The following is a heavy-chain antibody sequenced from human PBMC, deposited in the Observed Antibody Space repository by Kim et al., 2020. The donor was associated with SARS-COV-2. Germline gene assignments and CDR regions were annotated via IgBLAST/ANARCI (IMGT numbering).Heavy chain of an antibody. CDR2: TYYRSKWYH. CDR1: GDSVSSNSAA. V-gene: IGHV6-1*01. D-gene: IGHD5-12*01. J-gene: IGHJ4*02. Sequence: SQTLSLTCAISGDSVSSNSAAWPWIRQSPSRGLEWLGRTYYRSKWYHDYAVSVKSRVTINPDTSKNQFSLQLNSVTPEDTAVYYCARTRGYDDHWGQGTLVTVSS. CDR3: ARTRGYDDH.